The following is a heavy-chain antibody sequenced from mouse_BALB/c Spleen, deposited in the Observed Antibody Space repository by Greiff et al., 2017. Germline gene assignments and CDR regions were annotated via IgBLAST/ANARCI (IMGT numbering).Heavy chain of an antibody. V-gene: IGHV1-54*01. Sequence: VQLQQSGAELVRPGTSVKVSCKASGYAFTNYLIEWVKQRPGQGLEWIGVINPGSGGTNYNEKFKGKATLTADKSSSTAYMQLSSLTSDDSAVYFCARNGNYSYYAMDYWGQGTSVTVSS. CDR1: GYAFTNYL. D-gene: IGHD2-1*01. CDR2: INPGSGGT. CDR3: ARNGNYSYYAMDY. J-gene: IGHJ4*01.